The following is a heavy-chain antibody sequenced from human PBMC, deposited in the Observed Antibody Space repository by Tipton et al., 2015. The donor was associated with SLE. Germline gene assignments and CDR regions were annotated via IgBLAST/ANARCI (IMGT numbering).Heavy chain of an antibody. Sequence: TLSLTCTVSGASISRYYWSWIRQSPDKGLEWIGYISDSGSARYNPSLKSRVTMSTDTSKNSFSLSLTSVTAADTGIYYCARQRNWDRRGALDVWGEGTVVTVSS. J-gene: IGHJ3*01. CDR1: GASISRYY. D-gene: IGHD7-27*01. V-gene: IGHV4-59*01. CDR2: ISDSGSA. CDR3: ARQRNWDRRGALDV.